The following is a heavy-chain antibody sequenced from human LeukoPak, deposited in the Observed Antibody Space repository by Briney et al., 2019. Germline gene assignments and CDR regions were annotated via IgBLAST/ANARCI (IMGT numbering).Heavy chain of an antibody. V-gene: IGHV4-59*08. CDR2: IYYSGNT. Sequence: PSETLSLTCTVSGGSISGYYWNWIRQPPGKGLEWIGYIYYSGNTNYNPSLKSRVTISLDTSKNQFSLRLTSVTAADTAVYYCARQTGSGLFILPGGQGTLVTVSS. CDR3: ARQTGSGLFILP. D-gene: IGHD3/OR15-3a*01. J-gene: IGHJ4*02. CDR1: GGSISGYY.